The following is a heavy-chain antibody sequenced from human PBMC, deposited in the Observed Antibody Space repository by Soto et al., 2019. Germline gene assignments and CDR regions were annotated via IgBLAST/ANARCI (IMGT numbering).Heavy chain of an antibody. D-gene: IGHD3-3*02. CDR1: GFDFSNYG. J-gene: IGHJ1*01. CDR2: ISGTAHAS. Sequence: EVQLLESGGGLVQPGGSLRLSCAASGFDFSNYGMSWVRQAPGKGLEWVSAISGTAHASYYAASVKGRFTISRDNSKNTLSLHMNSLRVEDTAVYFCVKDAPQPFSDWGQGTLVTVSS. V-gene: IGHV3-23*01. CDR3: VKDAPQPFSD.